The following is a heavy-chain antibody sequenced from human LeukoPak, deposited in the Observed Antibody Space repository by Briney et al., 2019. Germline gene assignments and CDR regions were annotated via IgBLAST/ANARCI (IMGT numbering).Heavy chain of an antibody. CDR1: GGSISSSSYY. CDR3: ARQDYYGDYVEEEFDP. Sequence: PSETLSLTCTVSGGSISSSSYYWGWIRQPPGKGLEWIGSIYYSGSTYYNPSLKSRVTISVDTSKNQFSLKLSSVTAADTAVYYCARQDYYGDYVEEEFDPWGQGTLVIVSS. D-gene: IGHD4-17*01. J-gene: IGHJ5*02. V-gene: IGHV4-39*01. CDR2: IYYSGST.